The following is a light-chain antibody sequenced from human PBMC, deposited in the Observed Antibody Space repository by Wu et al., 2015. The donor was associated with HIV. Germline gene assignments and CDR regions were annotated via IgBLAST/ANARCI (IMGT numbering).Light chain of an antibody. J-gene: IGKJ2*01. CDR1: QTLSSAY. CDR2: DTS. CDR3: QQYRSSPHT. V-gene: IGKV3-20*01. Sequence: EIVLTQSPGTLSLSPGERATLSCRASQTLSSAYLAWYQQRRGQSPRLLIYDTSTRATGIPDRFSASGSGTDFTLTIDRLEAEDFAVYYCQQYRSSPHTFGQGTELEIK.